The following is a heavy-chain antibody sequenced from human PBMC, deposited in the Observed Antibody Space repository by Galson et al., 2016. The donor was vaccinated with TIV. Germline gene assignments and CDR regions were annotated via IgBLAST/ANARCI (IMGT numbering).Heavy chain of an antibody. J-gene: IGHJ6*03. D-gene: IGHD1-26*01. CDR2: VDPEDGET. Sequence: VKVSCKVSGYTFTDYYMHWVQQAPGKGLEWMGLVDPEDGETIYAEKFQGRVTITADTSTDTAYMELSSPRSEDTAVYYCATGVGAAKYYYSYYMDVWGKGTTVTVSS. CDR3: ATGVGAAKYYYSYYMDV. CDR1: GYTFTDYY. V-gene: IGHV1-69-2*01.